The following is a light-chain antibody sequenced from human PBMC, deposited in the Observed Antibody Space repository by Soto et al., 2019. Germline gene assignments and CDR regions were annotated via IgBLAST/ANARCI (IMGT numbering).Light chain of an antibody. CDR3: STWDSSLKAVV. Sequence: QSVLTQPPSVSAAPGQTVTISCSGSSSNIGKNYVSWYQQLPGTAPKLLIYDNNERPSGIPDRFSASKSGTSATLGITGPQTGDEADYYCSTWDSSLKAVVFGGGTKLTVL. CDR2: DNN. V-gene: IGLV1-51*01. J-gene: IGLJ2*01. CDR1: SSNIGKNY.